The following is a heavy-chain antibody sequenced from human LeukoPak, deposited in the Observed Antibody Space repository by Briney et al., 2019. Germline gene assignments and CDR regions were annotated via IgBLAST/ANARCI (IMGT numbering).Heavy chain of an antibody. CDR1: GYTFTSYD. V-gene: IGHV1-8*03. Sequence: ASVKVSCKASGYTFTSYDINWVRQATGQGLEWMGWMNPNSGNTGYAQKFQGRVTITRNTSISTAYMELSSLRSEDTAVYYCARGGYYDFWSGYYSDIYYYHYMDVWGKGTTVTVSS. CDR3: ARGGYYDFWSGYYSDIYYYHYMDV. D-gene: IGHD3-3*01. J-gene: IGHJ6*03. CDR2: MNPNSGNT.